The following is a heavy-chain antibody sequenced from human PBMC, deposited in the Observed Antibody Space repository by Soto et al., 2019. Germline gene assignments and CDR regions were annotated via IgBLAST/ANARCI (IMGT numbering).Heavy chain of an antibody. D-gene: IGHD2-21*01. J-gene: IGHJ4*02. V-gene: IGHV3-23*01. CDR1: GFTFTSYA. CDR2: ISDSGGST. CDR3: AKRDSAY. Sequence: ESGGGFVQPGESLRLSCAASGFTFTSYAMSWVRQAPGKGLEWVSTISDSGGSTYYADSVKGRFTISRDNSKNTLYLQMDSLRAEDTAIYYCAKRDSAYWGQGTLVTVSS.